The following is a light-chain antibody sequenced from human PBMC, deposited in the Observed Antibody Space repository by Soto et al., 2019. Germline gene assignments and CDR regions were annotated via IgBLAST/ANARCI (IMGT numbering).Light chain of an antibody. CDR1: QSVGSH. CDR2: GAS. CDR3: QQYNNWPPKT. J-gene: IGKJ1*01. V-gene: IGKV3D-15*01. Sequence: EIVVTQSPATLSLSPGERATLSCRASQSVGSHLAWYQQRPGQAPRLLIYGASTRATGIPARFSGSGSGTEFTLTISSLQSEDFAVYYCQQYNNWPPKTFGQGTKLEIK.